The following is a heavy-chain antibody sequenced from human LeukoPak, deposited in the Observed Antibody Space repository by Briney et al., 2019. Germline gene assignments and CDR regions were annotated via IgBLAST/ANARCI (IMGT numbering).Heavy chain of an antibody. CDR1: GGSISSYY. J-gene: IGHJ4*02. CDR3: ASRRSGYSYDY. Sequence: SETLSLTCTVSGGSISSYYWSWIRQPPGKGLEWIGEINHSGSTNYNPSLKSRVTISVDTSKNQFSLKLSSVTAADTAVYYCASRRSGYSYDYWGQGTLVTVSS. V-gene: IGHV4-34*01. D-gene: IGHD3-3*01. CDR2: INHSGST.